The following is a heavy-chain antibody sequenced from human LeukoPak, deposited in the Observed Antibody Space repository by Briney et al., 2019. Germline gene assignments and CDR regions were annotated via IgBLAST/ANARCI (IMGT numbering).Heavy chain of an antibody. CDR1: GFTFSSYW. Sequence: GGSLRLSCAASGFTFSSYWMSWVRQAPGKGLEWVANIKQDESEKYYVDSVKGRFTISRDNAKNSLYLQMSSLRAEDTAVYYCASGDSSGYYSILYFQHWGQGALVTVSP. CDR3: ASGDSSGYYSILYFQH. J-gene: IGHJ1*01. V-gene: IGHV3-7*01. CDR2: IKQDESEK. D-gene: IGHD3-22*01.